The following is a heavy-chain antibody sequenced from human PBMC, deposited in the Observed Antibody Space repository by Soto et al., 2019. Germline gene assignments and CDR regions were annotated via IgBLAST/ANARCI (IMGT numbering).Heavy chain of an antibody. CDR1: GYTFTSYG. Sequence: QVQLVQPGAEVMKPGASVKVSCKASGYTFTSYGISWVRQAPGQGLEWMGWISAYNGNTNYAQKLQGRVTMTTDTSTSTAYMELRSLRSDDTAVYYCARYSSGWLANKTCDYWGQGTLVTVSS. CDR3: ARYSSGWLANKTCDY. CDR2: ISAYNGNT. D-gene: IGHD3-10*01. V-gene: IGHV1-18*01. J-gene: IGHJ4*02.